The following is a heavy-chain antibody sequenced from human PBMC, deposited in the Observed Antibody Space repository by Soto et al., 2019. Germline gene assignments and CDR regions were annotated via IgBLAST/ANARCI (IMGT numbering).Heavy chain of an antibody. CDR1: GASITGSSY. CDR3: ARGMTPPGAPAWYYFDS. V-gene: IGHV4-4*07. Sequence: QVQLQESGPGLMKPSETLSLTCTVSGASITGSSYWRWIRQPAGKGLEWIGRFSLSGTTNYNPSLRRRVTMSAAVSKNQFSLRLTSVTAADTALYYCARGMTPPGAPAWYYFDSWGQGTLVTVSS. D-gene: IGHD2-8*02. CDR2: FSLSGTT. J-gene: IGHJ4*02.